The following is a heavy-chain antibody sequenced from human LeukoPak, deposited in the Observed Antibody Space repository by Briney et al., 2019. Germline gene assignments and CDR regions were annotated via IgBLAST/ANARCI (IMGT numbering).Heavy chain of an antibody. CDR2: TRNKANSYTT. Sequence: GGSLRLSCAASGFTFSDHYMDWVRQAPGKGLEWVGRTRNKANSYTTEYAASVKGRFTISRDDSKNSMYLQMNSLRAEDTAVYYCARVSESEWSFDLWGRGTLVTVSS. V-gene: IGHV3-72*01. D-gene: IGHD1-14*01. J-gene: IGHJ2*01. CDR1: GFTFSDHY. CDR3: ARVSESEWSFDL.